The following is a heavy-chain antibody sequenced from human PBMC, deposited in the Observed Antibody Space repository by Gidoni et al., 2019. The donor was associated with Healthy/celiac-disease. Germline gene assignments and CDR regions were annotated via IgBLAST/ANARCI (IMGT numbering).Heavy chain of an antibody. CDR1: GGSISSSSYY. V-gene: IGHV4-39*07. D-gene: IGHD1-26*01. CDR2: IYYSGRT. J-gene: IGHJ3*02. CDR3: ARDLWGELVRAFDI. Sequence: QLQLPESGPGLVKPSETLSLTCTVSGGSISSSSYYWGWIRQPPGKGLEWIGSIYYSGRTYFNPSPKGRVTTSVDTSKNQFSLKLSSVTAADTAVYYCARDLWGELVRAFDIWGQGTMVTVSS.